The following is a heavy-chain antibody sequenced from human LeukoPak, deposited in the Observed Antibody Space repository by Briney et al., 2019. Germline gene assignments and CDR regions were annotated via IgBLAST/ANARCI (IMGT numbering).Heavy chain of an antibody. V-gene: IGHV3-48*03. J-gene: IGHJ6*03. CDR1: GFTFSSYE. D-gene: IGHD5-12*01. Sequence: PGGPLRLSXAASGFTFSSYEMNWVRQAPGKGLEWVSYISSSGSTIYYADSVKGRFTISRDNAKNSLYLQMNSLRAEDTAVYYCAREPYSGYDGGYYYYYYYMDVWGKGTTVTVSS. CDR2: ISSSGSTI. CDR3: AREPYSGYDGGYYYYYYYMDV.